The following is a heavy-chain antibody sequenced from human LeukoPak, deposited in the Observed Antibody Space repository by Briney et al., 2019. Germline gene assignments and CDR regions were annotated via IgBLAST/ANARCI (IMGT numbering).Heavy chain of an antibody. CDR3: ARHGYAEYYFDY. CDR1: GYTFTSYY. J-gene: IGHJ4*02. V-gene: IGHV1-46*01. CDR2: VNPSGGST. Sequence: ASVKVSCKASGYTFTSYYMHWVRQAPGQGLEWMGIVNPSGGSTSYAQKFQGRVTMTRDTSTSTVYMELSSLRSEDTAVYYCARHGYAEYYFDYWGQGTLVTVSS. D-gene: IGHD5-18*01.